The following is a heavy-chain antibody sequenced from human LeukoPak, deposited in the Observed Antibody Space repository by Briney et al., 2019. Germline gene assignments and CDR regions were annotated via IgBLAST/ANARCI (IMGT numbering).Heavy chain of an antibody. D-gene: IGHD3-9*01. Sequence: ASVKVSCKASGYTFTGYYMHWVRQAPGQGLEWMGWINPNSGGTNYAQKFQGRVTMTRDTSISTAYMELSRLRSDDTAVYYCARGVLRYFDWLSNRRTDAYYFDYWGQGTLVTVSS. CDR1: GYTFTGYY. CDR3: ARGVLRYFDWLSNRRTDAYYFDY. V-gene: IGHV1-2*02. CDR2: INPNSGGT. J-gene: IGHJ4*02.